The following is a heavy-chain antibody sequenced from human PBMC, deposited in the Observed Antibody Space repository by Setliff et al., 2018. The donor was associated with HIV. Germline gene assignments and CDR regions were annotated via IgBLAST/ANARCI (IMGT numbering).Heavy chain of an antibody. D-gene: IGHD3-3*01. CDR2: VNHSGST. CDR3: ARGRPEELYDFWTDYYNAFDV. V-gene: IGHV4-34*01. Sequence: SETLSLTCAVYGGSFSGYYWSWIRQPPGKGLEWIGEVNHSGSTNYNPSLKSRFTISVDTSKKQFSLKLSSVTAADTAVYYCARGRPEELYDFWTDYYNAFDVWGQGTLVTVS. CDR1: GGSFSGYY. J-gene: IGHJ3*01.